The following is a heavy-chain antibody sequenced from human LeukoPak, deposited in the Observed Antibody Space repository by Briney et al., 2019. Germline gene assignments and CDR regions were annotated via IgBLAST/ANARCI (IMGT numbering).Heavy chain of an antibody. CDR1: GFTFSSYW. CDR2: IKQDGSEK. V-gene: IGHV3-7*01. Sequence: PGGSLRLSCAASGFTFSSYWMSWVRQAPGKGLEWVANIKQDGSEKYYVDSVEGRFTISRDNAKNSLYLQMNSLRAEDTAVYYCCRKSGSSSADIYYYYYYYMDVWGKGTTVTVSS. J-gene: IGHJ6*03. CDR3: CRKSGSSSADIYYYYYYYMDV. D-gene: IGHD2-2*01.